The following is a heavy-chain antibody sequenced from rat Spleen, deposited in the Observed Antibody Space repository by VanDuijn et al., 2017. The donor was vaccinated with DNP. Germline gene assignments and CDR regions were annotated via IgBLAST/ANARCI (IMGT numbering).Heavy chain of an antibody. D-gene: IGHD3-4*01. V-gene: IGHV5S13*01. CDR1: GFSITNYG. CDR2: ISIGGGVT. Sequence: QLMESGGGLVQPGRSLKLSCEASGFSITNYGMAWVRQAPTKGLEWVASISIGGGVTHYRDSVKGRFTISRHNAKNTQYLQMDSLRSEDTATYYCARPNPSYWYFDFWGPGTMVTVSS. CDR3: ARPNPSYWYFDF. J-gene: IGHJ1*01.